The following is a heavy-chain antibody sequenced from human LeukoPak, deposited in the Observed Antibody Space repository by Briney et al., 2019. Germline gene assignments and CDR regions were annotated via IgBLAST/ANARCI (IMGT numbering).Heavy chain of an antibody. CDR2: IKTDGSDK. D-gene: IGHD6-19*01. CDR1: GFTFNNYW. V-gene: IGHV3-7*01. J-gene: IGHJ6*03. Sequence: GGSLRLSCAASGFTFNNYWMSWVRQAPGKGLEWVANIKTDGSDKFYVDSVKGRFTISRDNSKNTLYLQMNSLRAEDTAVYYCAKDPGRSVAGYYMDVWGKGTTVTVSS. CDR3: AKDPGRSVAGYYMDV.